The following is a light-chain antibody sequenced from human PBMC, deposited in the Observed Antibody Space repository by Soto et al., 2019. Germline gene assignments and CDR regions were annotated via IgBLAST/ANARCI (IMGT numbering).Light chain of an antibody. V-gene: IGLV2-23*02. CDR1: SSNVGTYNV. Sequence: QSALTQPASVSGSPGQSINISCTGTSSNVGTYNVVSWYQQHPGKAPKLIIYEVSKRPSGVSYRFSGSKSGNTASLTISGLQAEDEAAYHCCSYADSNTFVFGGGTKLTVL. CDR3: CSYADSNTFV. J-gene: IGLJ2*01. CDR2: EVS.